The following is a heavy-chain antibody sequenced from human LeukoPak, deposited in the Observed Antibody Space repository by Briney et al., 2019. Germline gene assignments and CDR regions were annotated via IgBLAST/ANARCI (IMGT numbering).Heavy chain of an antibody. J-gene: IGHJ5*02. CDR1: GGSYSGYY. CDR3: SRVSTSPRITMIEVDRDHWFHP. V-gene: IGHV4-34*01. CDR2: INHSGST. D-gene: IGHD3-22*01. Sequence: SETLSLTCAAYGGSYSGYYWSWIRQPPGKGLEWIGEINHSGSTNYNPSFKSQVTISVDTSKNQFSLKLSSATAADTAVYYSSRVSTSPRITMIEVDRDHWFHPSGQGTLVTPSS.